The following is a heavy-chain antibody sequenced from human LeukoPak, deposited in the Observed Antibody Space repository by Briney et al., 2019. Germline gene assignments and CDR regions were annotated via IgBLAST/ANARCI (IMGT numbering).Heavy chain of an antibody. CDR3: ARRRSGSYVIDY. CDR1: GFTFSSYG. CDR2: IWSDGSNK. V-gene: IGHV3-33*01. Sequence: GRSLRLSCAASGFTFSSYGMHWVRQAPGKGLEWVAVIWSDGSNKYYADSVKGRFTISRDNSKNTLYLQMNSLRAEDTAVYYCARRRSGSYVIDYWGQGTLVTVSS. D-gene: IGHD1-26*01. J-gene: IGHJ4*02.